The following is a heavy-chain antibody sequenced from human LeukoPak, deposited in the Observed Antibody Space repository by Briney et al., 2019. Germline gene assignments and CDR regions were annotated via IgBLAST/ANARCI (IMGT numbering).Heavy chain of an antibody. CDR1: GFTVSSSY. D-gene: IGHD4-17*01. CDR3: AREYDYGDYFAFDI. J-gene: IGHJ3*02. V-gene: IGHV3-53*04. Sequence: GGSLRLSCAASGFTVSSSYMSWVRQAPGKGLEWVSVIYSGGSTYYADSVKGRFTISRHNSKNTLYLQMNDQRAEDTAVYYCAREYDYGDYFAFDIWGQGTMVTVSS. CDR2: IYSGGST.